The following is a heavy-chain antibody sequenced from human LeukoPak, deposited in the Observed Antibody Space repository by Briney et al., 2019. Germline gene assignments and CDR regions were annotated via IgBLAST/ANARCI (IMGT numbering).Heavy chain of an antibody. CDR1: GYTFTSYS. D-gene: IGHD3-22*01. J-gene: IGHJ4*02. CDR3: ARDYDSSGFYSYYFDY. V-gene: IGHV1-18*01. Sequence: ASVKPSCKASGYTFTSYSISWVRQAPGQGLEWMGWISAYNGNTNYAQKFQGRVTMTTDTSTSTAYMELRSLRSDDTAVYYCARDYDSSGFYSYYFDYWGQGTLVTVSS. CDR2: ISAYNGNT.